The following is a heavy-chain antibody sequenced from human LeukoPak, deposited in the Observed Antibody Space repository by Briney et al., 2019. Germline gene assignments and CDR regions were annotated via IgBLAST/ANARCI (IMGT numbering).Heavy chain of an antibody. CDR2: ISYDGSNK. CDR3: AKDYCGGDFCAFDI. D-gene: IGHD2-21*02. CDR1: GFTFSSYG. J-gene: IGHJ3*02. V-gene: IGHV3-30*18. Sequence: GGSLRLSCAASGFTFSSYGMHGVRQAPGKGLEWVAVISYDGSNKYYADSVKGRFTISRDNSKNTLYLQMNSLRAEDTAVYYCAKDYCGGDFCAFDIWGQGTMVTVSS.